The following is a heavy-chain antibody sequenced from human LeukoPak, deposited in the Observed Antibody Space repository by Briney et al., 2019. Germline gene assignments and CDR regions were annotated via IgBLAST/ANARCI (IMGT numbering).Heavy chain of an antibody. CDR3: ARGDSDGYGDFDY. V-gene: IGHV1-2*02. Sequence: ASVKVSCKASGYTFTGYYMHWVRQAPGQGLEWMGWINPNSGGTNYAQKFQGRVTLTRDTSISTTFMELTSDDTAVYYCARGDSDGYGDFDYWGQGTLVTVSS. CDR2: INPNSGGT. J-gene: IGHJ4*02. D-gene: IGHD5-18*01. CDR1: GYTFTGYY.